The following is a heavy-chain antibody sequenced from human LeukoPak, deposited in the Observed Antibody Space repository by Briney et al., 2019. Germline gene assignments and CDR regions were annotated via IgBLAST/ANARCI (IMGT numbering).Heavy chain of an antibody. CDR3: ATSNPPIVVVPAAPEY. Sequence: GGSLRLSCAASGFTFSSYAMSWVRQAPGKGLEWVSAISGSGGSTYYADSVKGRFTIPRDNSKNTLYLQMNSLRAEDTAVYYCATSNPPIVVVPAAPEYWGQGTLVTVSS. CDR1: GFTFSSYA. D-gene: IGHD2-2*01. V-gene: IGHV3-23*01. J-gene: IGHJ4*02. CDR2: ISGSGGST.